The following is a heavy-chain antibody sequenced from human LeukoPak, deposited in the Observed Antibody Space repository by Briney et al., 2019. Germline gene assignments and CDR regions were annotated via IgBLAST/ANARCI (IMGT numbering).Heavy chain of an antibody. D-gene: IGHD6-13*01. Sequence: PGGSLRLSRAASGFTFDDYGMSWVRQAPGKGLEWVSGINWNGGSIGYADSVKGRFTISRDNAKNSLYLQMNSPRAEDTALYYCARPTIAAAGTGAFDIWGQGTMVTVSS. CDR3: ARPTIAAAGTGAFDI. J-gene: IGHJ3*02. CDR1: GFTFDDYG. CDR2: INWNGGSI. V-gene: IGHV3-20*04.